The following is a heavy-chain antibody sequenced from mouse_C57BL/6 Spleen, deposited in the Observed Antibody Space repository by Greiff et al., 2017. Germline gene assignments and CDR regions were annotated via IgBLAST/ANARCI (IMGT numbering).Heavy chain of an antibody. D-gene: IGHD1-1*02. CDR1: GYTFTSYW. V-gene: IGHV1-50*01. J-gene: IGHJ4*01. CDR2: IDPSDSYT. Sequence: QVQLQQSGAELVKPGASVKLSCKASGYTFTSYWMQWVKQRPGQGLEWIGEIDPSDSYTNYNQKFKGKATLTVDTSSSTAYMQLSSLTSEDSAVYYCARTEGGNYAMDYWGQGTSVTVSS. CDR3: ARTEGGNYAMDY.